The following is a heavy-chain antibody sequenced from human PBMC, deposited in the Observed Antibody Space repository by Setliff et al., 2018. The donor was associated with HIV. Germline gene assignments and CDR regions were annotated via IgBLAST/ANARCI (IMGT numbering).Heavy chain of an antibody. CDR1: GYTFTSYD. V-gene: IGHV1-8*02. CDR2: MNPNSGNT. D-gene: IGHD6-13*01. CDR3: ARGSPYSSSWYVFRPQALNDAFDI. J-gene: IGHJ3*02. Sequence: ASVKVSCKASGYTFTSYDINWVRQATGQGLEWMGWMNPNSGNTGYAQKFQGRVTMTRNTSRSKAYMELSSLRSEDTAVYYCARGSPYSSSWYVFRPQALNDAFDIWAQGTMVTV.